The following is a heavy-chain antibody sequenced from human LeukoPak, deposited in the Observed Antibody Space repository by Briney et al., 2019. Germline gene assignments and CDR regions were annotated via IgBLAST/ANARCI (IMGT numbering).Heavy chain of an antibody. V-gene: IGHV4-59*08. CDR2: IYYSGST. J-gene: IGHJ3*02. CDR3: ARLSRPSYYDSSGPHAFDI. CDR1: GGSISSYY. Sequence: PSETLSLTCTVSGGSISSYYWSWIRQPPGKGLEWIGYIYYSGSTNYNPSLKSRVTISVDTSKNQFSLKLSSVTAADTAVYYCARLSRPSYYDSSGPHAFDIWGQGTMVTASS. D-gene: IGHD3-22*01.